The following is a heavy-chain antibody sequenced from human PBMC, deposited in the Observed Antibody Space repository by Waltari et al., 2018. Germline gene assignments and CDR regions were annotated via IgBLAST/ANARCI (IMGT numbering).Heavy chain of an antibody. CDR3: ARDITAAGTHYYYGMDV. D-gene: IGHD6-13*01. CDR1: GYTFTSYD. CDR2: MNPKSCNT. Sequence: QVQLVQSGAEVKKPGASVKVSCKASGYTFTSYDINWVRQATGQGLEWMGWMNPKSCNTGDAQKVQGRVTMTRNTSISTAYMELSSLRSEDTAVYYCARDITAAGTHYYYGMDVWGQGTTVTVSS. J-gene: IGHJ6*02. V-gene: IGHV1-8*01.